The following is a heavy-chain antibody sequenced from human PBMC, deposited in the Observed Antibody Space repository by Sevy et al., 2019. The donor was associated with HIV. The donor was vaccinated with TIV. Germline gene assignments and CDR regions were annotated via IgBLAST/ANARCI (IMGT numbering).Heavy chain of an antibody. D-gene: IGHD1-20*01. CDR2: ISYSGST. CDR1: GGSISGYY. J-gene: IGHJ4*02. V-gene: IGHV4-59*01. CDR3: ARRRVITGTFDY. Sequence: SETLSLTCTVSGGSISGYYWSWIRQPPGKGLEWFGYISYSGSTNYNPSLKSRVTISVDTYKNEFSLKLSSVTAADTAVYYCARRRVITGTFDYWGQGTLVTVSS.